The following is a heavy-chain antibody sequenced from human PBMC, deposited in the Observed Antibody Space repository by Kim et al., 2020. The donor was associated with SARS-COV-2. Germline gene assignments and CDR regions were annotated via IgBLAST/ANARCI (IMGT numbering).Heavy chain of an antibody. Sequence: GGSLRLSCAASGFTFSSYWMSWVRQAPGKGLEWVANIKQDGSEKYYVDSVKGRFTISRDNAKNSLYLQMNSLRAEDTAVYYCARDSPYYYDSSGYWGYWGQGTLVTVSS. CDR1: GFTFSSYW. CDR2: IKQDGSEK. V-gene: IGHV3-7*03. J-gene: IGHJ4*02. CDR3: ARDSPYYYDSSGYWGY. D-gene: IGHD3-22*01.